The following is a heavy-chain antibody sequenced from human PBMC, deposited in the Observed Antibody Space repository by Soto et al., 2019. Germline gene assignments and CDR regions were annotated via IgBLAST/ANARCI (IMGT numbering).Heavy chain of an antibody. CDR1: GDSVSSDRCY. CDR3: ARDLRRSGYYAYDY. D-gene: IGHD3-22*01. Sequence: PSETLYLTCTVSGDSVSSDRCYWDWIRQPPGKGLEWIGYISSSGSINYNPSLKSRVAISINTSKNQFSLNLSSVTAADTAVYYCARDLRRSGYYAYDYWGQGTLVTVSS. CDR2: ISSSGSI. V-gene: IGHV4-61*01. J-gene: IGHJ4*02.